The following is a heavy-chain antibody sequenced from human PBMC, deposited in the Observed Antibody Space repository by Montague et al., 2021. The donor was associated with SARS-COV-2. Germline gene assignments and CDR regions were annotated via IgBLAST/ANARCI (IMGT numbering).Heavy chain of an antibody. CDR2: IDCDDDK. D-gene: IGHD3-9*01. CDR3: TRTHYDILPGYYYDMDV. J-gene: IGHJ6*02. CDR1: GFSLSTSGMC. V-gene: IGHV2-70*11. Sequence: PALVKPTQTLTLTCTFSGFSLSTSGMCVSWIRQPPGKALEWLARIDCDDDKYYSTSLKTRLTISKDTSKTQVVLTMTNMDPVDTATYYCTRTHYDILPGYYYDMDVWGQGTTVTVSS.